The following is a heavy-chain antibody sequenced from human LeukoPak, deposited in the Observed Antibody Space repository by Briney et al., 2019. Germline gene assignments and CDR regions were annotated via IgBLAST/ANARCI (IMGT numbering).Heavy chain of an antibody. D-gene: IGHD3-22*01. CDR1: GGSISSYY. CDR2: IYYSGST. J-gene: IGHJ4*02. CDR3: AGRYYYDSSGYSDFDY. V-gene: IGHV4-59*01. Sequence: SETLSLTCTVSGGSISSYYWSWIRQPPGKGLEWIGYIYYSGSTNYNPSLKSRVTISVDTSKNRFSPKLSSATAADTAVYYCAGRYYYDSSGYSDFDYWGQGTLVTVSS.